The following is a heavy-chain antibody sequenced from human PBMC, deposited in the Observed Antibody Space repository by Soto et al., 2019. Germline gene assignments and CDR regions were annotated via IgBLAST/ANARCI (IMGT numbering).Heavy chain of an antibody. Sequence: ETLSLTCTVSGDAIRSDPWNWIRQTPGKGLEWIGYVYYAGTTKYNPSVKSRVTIVVDRSKNQFSLKLASVIPEDTAVYFCARGHSYDSSVLFDFWGQGSLVTVSS. CDR3: ARGHSYDSSVLFDF. V-gene: IGHV4-59*01. CDR2: VYYAGTT. CDR1: GDAIRSDP. J-gene: IGHJ4*02. D-gene: IGHD3-22*01.